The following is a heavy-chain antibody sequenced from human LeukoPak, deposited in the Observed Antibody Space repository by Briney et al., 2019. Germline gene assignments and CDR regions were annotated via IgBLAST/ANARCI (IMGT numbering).Heavy chain of an antibody. D-gene: IGHD3-22*01. CDR2: IRYDGTNK. Sequence: GGSLRLSCAASGFTFSNYGMHWVRQAPGKGLEWVAFIRYDGTNKYYADSVKGRFTISRDNSKNTLYLQMNSLRAEDTAVYFCAKGVLITMTGGAFDIWGQGTMVTVSS. J-gene: IGHJ3*02. CDR1: GFTFSNYG. CDR3: AKGVLITMTGGAFDI. V-gene: IGHV3-30*02.